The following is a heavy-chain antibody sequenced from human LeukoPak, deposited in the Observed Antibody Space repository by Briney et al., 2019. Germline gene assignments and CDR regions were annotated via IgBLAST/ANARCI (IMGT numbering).Heavy chain of an antibody. Sequence: GESLRLSCAASGFTFSSYSMNWVRQAPGKGLEWVSSISSSSSYIYYADSVKGRFTISRDNAKNSLYLQMNSLRAEDTAVYYCASGHYYYDSSGYYPSWGQGTLVTVSS. CDR3: ASGHYYYDSSGYYPS. V-gene: IGHV3-21*01. J-gene: IGHJ5*02. CDR2: ISSSSSYI. D-gene: IGHD3-22*01. CDR1: GFTFSSYS.